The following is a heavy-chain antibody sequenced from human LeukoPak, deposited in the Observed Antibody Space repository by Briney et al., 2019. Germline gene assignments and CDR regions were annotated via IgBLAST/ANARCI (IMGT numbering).Heavy chain of an antibody. Sequence: GGSLRLSCAASGFTFSSYAMSWVRQAPGKGLEWVSAISGSGGSTYYADSVKGRFTISRDNAKNSLYLQMNSLRAEDTAVYYCARETWLLRHLPFDYWGQGTLVTVSS. CDR3: ARETWLLRHLPFDY. CDR2: ISGSGGST. D-gene: IGHD3-22*01. J-gene: IGHJ4*02. V-gene: IGHV3-23*01. CDR1: GFTFSSYA.